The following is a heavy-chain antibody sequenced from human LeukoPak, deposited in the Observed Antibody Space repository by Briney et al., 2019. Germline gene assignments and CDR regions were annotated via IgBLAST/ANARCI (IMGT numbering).Heavy chain of an antibody. Sequence: SETLSLTCAVYGGSFSGYYWSWIRQPPGKGLEWIGEINHSGSTNYNPSLESRVTISVDTSKNQFSLKLSSVTAADTAVYYCALFVEMVHWGQGTLVTVSS. CDR1: GGSFSGYY. V-gene: IGHV4-34*01. CDR3: ALFVEMVH. CDR2: INHSGST. D-gene: IGHD3-10*01. J-gene: IGHJ4*02.